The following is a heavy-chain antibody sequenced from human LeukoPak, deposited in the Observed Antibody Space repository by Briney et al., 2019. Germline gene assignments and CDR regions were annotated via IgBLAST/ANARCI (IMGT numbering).Heavy chain of an antibody. Sequence: GGSLRLSCAASGFTFSSYGMSWVRQAPGKGLEWVSGISGSGGNTYYADSVKGRFTIYRDNSKNMLYVQMNSLRAEDTAVYYCAKDSNRGGSGSFDYWGQGTLVTVSS. CDR2: ISGSGGNT. D-gene: IGHD3-10*01. J-gene: IGHJ4*02. CDR1: GFTFSSYG. V-gene: IGHV3-23*01. CDR3: AKDSNRGGSGSFDY.